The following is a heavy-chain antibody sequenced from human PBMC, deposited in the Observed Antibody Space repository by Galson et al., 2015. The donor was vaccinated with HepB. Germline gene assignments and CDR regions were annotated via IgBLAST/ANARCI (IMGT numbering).Heavy chain of an antibody. CDR3: ARLGLGRDYYFGSGRGGAFDI. CDR1: GYIFTNYW. D-gene: IGHD3-10*01. CDR2: FYPGDPDT. V-gene: IGHV5-51*01. J-gene: IGHJ3*02. Sequence: QSGAEVKKPGESLKISCTGSGYIFTNYWIGWVRQMPGKGLEWMGIFYPGDPDTRYSPSFQGQVTMSVDKSISTAYLQWNSLEASDTAMYYCARLGLGRDYYFGSGRGGAFDIWGQGTMVTVS.